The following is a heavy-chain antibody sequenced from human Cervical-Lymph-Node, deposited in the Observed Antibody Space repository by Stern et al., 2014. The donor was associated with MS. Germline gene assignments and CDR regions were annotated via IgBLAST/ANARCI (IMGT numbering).Heavy chain of an antibody. Sequence: EVQLVESGGGLVQPGGSLRLSCAASGFTFSSYWMHWVRQAPGKGLVWVSRINSDGSSTSYADSVKGRFTISRDNAKNTLYLQMNSLRAEDTAVYYCARDMMGIAVAGQGEGVDYWGQGTLVTVSS. CDR3: ARDMMGIAVAGQGEGVDY. CDR1: GFTFSSYW. V-gene: IGHV3-74*01. D-gene: IGHD6-19*01. CDR2: INSDGSST. J-gene: IGHJ4*02.